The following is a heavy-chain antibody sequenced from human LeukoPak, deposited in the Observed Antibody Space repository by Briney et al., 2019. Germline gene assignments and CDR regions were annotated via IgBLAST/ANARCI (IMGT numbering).Heavy chain of an antibody. CDR3: AKDHNYRIAAAGRGWYFDY. CDR2: IRYDGSNK. Sequence: PGGSLRLSCAASGFTFSSYGMHWVRQAPGKGLEWVAFIRYDGSNKYYAGSVMGRFTISRDNSKNTLYLQMNSLSAEDTAVYHCAKDHNYRIAAAGRGWYFDYWGQGTLVTVSS. D-gene: IGHD6-13*01. CDR1: GFTFSSYG. J-gene: IGHJ4*02. V-gene: IGHV3-30*02.